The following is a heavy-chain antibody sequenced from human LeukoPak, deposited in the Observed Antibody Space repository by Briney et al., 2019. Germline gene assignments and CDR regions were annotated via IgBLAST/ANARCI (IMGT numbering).Heavy chain of an antibody. V-gene: IGHV3-21*01. CDR1: GFRFSDHT. J-gene: IGHJ4*02. CDR3: TRDRSYSDFDY. CDR2: IGGTNGAI. Sequence: GGSPRLSCAASGFRFSDHTMNWVRQAPGKGLEWVSSIGGTNGAIFYADSVKGRFTISRDNVENSLSLQMNSLRAEDTAVYYCTRDRSYSDFDYWGQGTLVTVSS. D-gene: IGHD3-10*01.